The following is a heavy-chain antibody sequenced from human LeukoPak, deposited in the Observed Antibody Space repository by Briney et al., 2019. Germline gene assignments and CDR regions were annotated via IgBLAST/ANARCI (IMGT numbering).Heavy chain of an antibody. V-gene: IGHV1-69*04. J-gene: IGHJ4*02. CDR2: IIPILGIA. Sequence: GASVKVSCKASGGTFSGYAISWVRQAPGQGLEWMGRIIPILGIANYAQKFQGRVTITADKSTSTAYMELSSLRSEDTAVYYCARVASDWSNDDYWGQGTLVTVSS. CDR3: ARVASDWSNDDY. CDR1: GGTFSGYA. D-gene: IGHD3-9*01.